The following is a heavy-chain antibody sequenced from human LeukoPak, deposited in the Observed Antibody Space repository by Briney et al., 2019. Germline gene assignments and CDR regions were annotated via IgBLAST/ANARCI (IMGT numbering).Heavy chain of an antibody. J-gene: IGHJ4*02. CDR3: AKDIGAIAAAGFDY. CDR1: GFTFDDYA. V-gene: IGHV3-9*01. Sequence: QPGRSLRLSCAASGFTFDDYAMHWVRQAPGKGLEWVSGISWNSGSIGYADSVKGRFTISRDNAKNSLYLQMNSLRAEDTALYYCAKDIGAIAAAGFDYWGQGTLVTVSS. D-gene: IGHD6-13*01. CDR2: ISWNSGSI.